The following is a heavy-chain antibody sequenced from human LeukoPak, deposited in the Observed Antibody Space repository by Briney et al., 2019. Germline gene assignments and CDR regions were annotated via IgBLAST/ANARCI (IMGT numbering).Heavy chain of an antibody. CDR3: TRGYYYGSGSYLFDY. D-gene: IGHD3-10*01. Sequence: HSGGSLRLSCTASGFTFGDYAMSWFRQAPGKGLEWVGFIRSKAYGWTTEYAASVKGRFTISRDDSKSIAYLQMNSLKTEDTAVYYCTRGYYYGSGSYLFDYWGQGTLVTVSS. CDR1: GFTFGDYA. CDR2: IRSKAYGWTT. J-gene: IGHJ4*02. V-gene: IGHV3-49*03.